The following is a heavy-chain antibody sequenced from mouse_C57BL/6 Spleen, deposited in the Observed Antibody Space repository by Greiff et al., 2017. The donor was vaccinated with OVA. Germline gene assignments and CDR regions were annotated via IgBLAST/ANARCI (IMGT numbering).Heavy chain of an antibody. CDR1: GYTFPSYG. V-gene: IGHV1-81*01. CDR2: IYPRSGNT. CDR3: ARDSKDYAMDY. D-gene: IGHD2-5*01. J-gene: IGHJ4*01. Sequence: QVQLQQSGAELARPGASVKLSCKASGYTFPSYGISWVKQRTGQGIEWIGEIYPRSGNTYYNEKFKGKATLTADKSSSTAYMELRSLTSEDSAVYFCARDSKDYAMDYWGQGTSVTVSS.